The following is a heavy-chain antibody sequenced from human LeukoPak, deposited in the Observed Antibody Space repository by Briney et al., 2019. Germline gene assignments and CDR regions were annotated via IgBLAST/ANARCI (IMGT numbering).Heavy chain of an antibody. CDR2: ISWNSENI. Sequence: GRSLRLSCAASGFTFEDYAMHWVRQAPGKGLEWVSGISWNSENIAYADSVKGRFTISRDNAKNSLYLQMNSLRPDDTAFYYCAKVSVAVAGSFDYWSQGTLVTVSP. CDR1: GFTFEDYA. J-gene: IGHJ4*02. CDR3: AKVSVAVAGSFDY. V-gene: IGHV3-9*01. D-gene: IGHD6-19*01.